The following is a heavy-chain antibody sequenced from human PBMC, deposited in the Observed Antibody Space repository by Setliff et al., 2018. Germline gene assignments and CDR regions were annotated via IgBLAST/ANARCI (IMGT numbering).Heavy chain of an antibody. J-gene: IGHJ4*02. CDR3: ATWLVAYFPSGTFPF. CDR1: GHTLTGYY. V-gene: IGHV1-2*02. D-gene: IGHD3-10*01. CDR2: INPNSGDT. Sequence: ASVKVSCKASGHTLTGYYMHWVRQAPGQGLEWMGWINPNSGDTKYAQNFQGRVTMTRDTSITTFYMELSRLKSDDSAVYYCATWLVAYFPSGTFPFWGQGTRVTVSS.